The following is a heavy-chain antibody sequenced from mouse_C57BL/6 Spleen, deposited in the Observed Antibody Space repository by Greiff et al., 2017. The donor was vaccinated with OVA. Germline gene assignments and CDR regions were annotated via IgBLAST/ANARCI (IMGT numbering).Heavy chain of an antibody. CDR3: VGYDGDYYAMDY. V-gene: IGHV1-64*01. D-gene: IGHD2-2*01. CDR2: IHPNSGST. CDR1: GYTFTSYW. J-gene: IGHJ4*01. Sequence: VQLQQPGAELVKPGASVKLSCKASGYTFTSYWMHWVKQRPGQGLEWIGMIHPNSGSTNYNEKFKSKATLTVDKSSSTAYMQLSSLTSEDSAVYYCVGYDGDYYAMDYWGQGTSVTVSS.